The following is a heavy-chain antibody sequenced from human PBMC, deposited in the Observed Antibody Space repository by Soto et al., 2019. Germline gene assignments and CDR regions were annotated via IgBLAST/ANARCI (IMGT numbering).Heavy chain of an antibody. Sequence: XGSLRLSCAAAGFTFSGSSMHWVRQASDKGLEWVGRIRGKTDTYATAYAAPVRGRFTISRDDSKNTAYLQMNSLKTEDTAVYFCTKRIGAYAMDVWGQGTTVTVSS. J-gene: IGHJ6*02. V-gene: IGHV3-73*01. CDR2: IRGKTDTYAT. D-gene: IGHD6-13*01. CDR1: GFTFSGSS. CDR3: TKRIGAYAMDV.